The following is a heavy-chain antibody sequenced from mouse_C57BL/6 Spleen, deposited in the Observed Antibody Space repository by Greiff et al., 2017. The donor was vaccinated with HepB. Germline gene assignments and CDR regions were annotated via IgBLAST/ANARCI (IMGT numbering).Heavy chain of an antibody. CDR3: ARHYYYGSSYWYFDV. CDR2: IYPGDGDT. D-gene: IGHD1-1*01. CDR1: GYAFSSSW. J-gene: IGHJ1*03. Sequence: QVQLQQSGPELVKPGASVKISCKASGYAFSSSWMNWVKQRPGKGLEWIGRIYPGDGDTNYNGKFKGKATLTADKSSSTAYMQLCSLTSEDSAVYFCARHYYYGSSYWYFDVWGTGTTVTVSS. V-gene: IGHV1-82*01.